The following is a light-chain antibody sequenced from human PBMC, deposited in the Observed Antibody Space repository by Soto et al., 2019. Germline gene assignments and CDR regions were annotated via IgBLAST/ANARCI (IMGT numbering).Light chain of an antibody. Sequence: EIVLTQSPATLSLSPGERATLSCRASQSVATYLAWYQHRPGQAPRLIIYDASNRATGIPARFSGSGSGTDFTLTISSLEPEDFAVYYCQQRSKSITFGQGTRLEIK. CDR1: QSVATY. V-gene: IGKV3-11*01. CDR2: DAS. J-gene: IGKJ5*01. CDR3: QQRSKSIT.